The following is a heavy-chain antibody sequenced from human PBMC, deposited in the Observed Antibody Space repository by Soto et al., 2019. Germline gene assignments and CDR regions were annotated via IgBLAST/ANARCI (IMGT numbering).Heavy chain of an antibody. CDR3: ASHGQSIADSAGMDV. Sequence: QVQLVQSGAEVKKPGSSVKVSCKASGGTFSSYAISWVRQAPGQGLEWMGGIIPIFGTANYAQKFQGRVTITADESTRTAYMERSSLRAEDTAVYDCASHGQSIADSAGMDVWGQGTTVTVSS. CDR1: GGTFSSYA. D-gene: IGHD6-6*01. CDR2: IIPIFGTA. V-gene: IGHV1-69*12. J-gene: IGHJ6*02.